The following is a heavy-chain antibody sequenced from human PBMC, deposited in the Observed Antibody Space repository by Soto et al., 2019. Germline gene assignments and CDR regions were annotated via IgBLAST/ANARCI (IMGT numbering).Heavy chain of an antibody. D-gene: IGHD1-1*01. CDR3: ARDHPQLERRGGGAFDI. CDR2: ISYDGSNK. CDR1: GFTFSSYA. V-gene: IGHV3-30-3*01. J-gene: IGHJ3*02. Sequence: QVQLVESGGGVVQPGRSLRLSCAASGFTFSSYAMHWVRQAPGKGLEWVAVISYDGSNKYYADSVKGRFTISRDNSKNTLYLQMNSLRAEDTAVYYCARDHPQLERRGGGAFDIWGQGTMVTVSS.